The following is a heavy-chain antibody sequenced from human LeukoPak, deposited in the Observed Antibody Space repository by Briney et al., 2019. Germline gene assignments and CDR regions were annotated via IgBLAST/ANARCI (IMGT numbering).Heavy chain of an antibody. J-gene: IGHJ3*02. Sequence: SETLSLTCTVSGGSISSGGYYWSWIRQHPGKGLEWIGYIYYSGSTYYNPSLKSRVTISVDTSKNQFSLKLSSVTAADTAVYYRARDRGYSYGSDAFDIWGQGTMVTVSS. CDR1: GGSISSGGYY. CDR3: ARDRGYSYGSDAFDI. V-gene: IGHV4-31*03. CDR2: IYYSGST. D-gene: IGHD5-18*01.